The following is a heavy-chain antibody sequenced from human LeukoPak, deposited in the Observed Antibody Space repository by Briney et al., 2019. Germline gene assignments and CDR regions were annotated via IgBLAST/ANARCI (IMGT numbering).Heavy chain of an antibody. V-gene: IGHV4-39*07. D-gene: IGHD5-24*01. Sequence: KTSETLSLTCTVSGGSISSSSYYWGWIRQPPGKGLEWIGSIYYSGSTYYNPSLKSRVTISVDTSKDQFSLKLSSVTAADTAVYYCARDRLQLHSWGQGTLVTVSS. CDR1: GGSISSSSYY. J-gene: IGHJ4*02. CDR2: IYYSGST. CDR3: ARDRLQLHS.